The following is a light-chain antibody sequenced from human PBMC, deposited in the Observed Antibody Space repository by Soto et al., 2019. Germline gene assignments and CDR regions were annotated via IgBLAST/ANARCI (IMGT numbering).Light chain of an antibody. Sequence: EIVLTQSPGTLSLSPGERATLSCRASQSVSSSYLAWYQQKPGQAPRLRIYGASNRATGIPARFSGSGSGTDFTLSISRLEPEDFAVYYCQQFGSSPLTFGGGTKVEIK. CDR3: QQFGSSPLT. CDR1: QSVSSSY. CDR2: GAS. J-gene: IGKJ4*01. V-gene: IGKV3-20*01.